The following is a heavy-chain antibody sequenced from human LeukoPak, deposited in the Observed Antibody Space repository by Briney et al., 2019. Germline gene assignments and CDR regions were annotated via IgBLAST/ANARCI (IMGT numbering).Heavy chain of an antibody. Sequence: SETLSLTCTLSGGSISSSNYYWGWIRQPPGKGLEWIGSIYYSGSTYYNPSLKSRVTISVDTSKNQFSLKLSSVTAADTAVYYCANYDSGRGRFDPWGQGTLVTVSS. CDR1: GGSISSSNYY. V-gene: IGHV4-39*01. J-gene: IGHJ5*02. CDR3: ANYDSGRGRFDP. D-gene: IGHD3-10*01. CDR2: IYYSGST.